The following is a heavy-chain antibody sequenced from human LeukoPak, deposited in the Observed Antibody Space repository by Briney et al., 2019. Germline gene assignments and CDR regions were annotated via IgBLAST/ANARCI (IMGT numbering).Heavy chain of an antibody. V-gene: IGHV7-4-1*02. CDR3: ARGMGSGTYEWHY. Sequence: ASVKVSCKASGYTFTTYAMNWVRQAPGQGLQWMGWINTDTGNPTYAQGFTGRFVFSLDTSVSTAYLQISSLRAEDTAVYYCARGMGSGTYEWHYWGQGTLVTVSS. D-gene: IGHD3-10*01. CDR2: INTDTGNP. CDR1: GYTFTTYA. J-gene: IGHJ4*02.